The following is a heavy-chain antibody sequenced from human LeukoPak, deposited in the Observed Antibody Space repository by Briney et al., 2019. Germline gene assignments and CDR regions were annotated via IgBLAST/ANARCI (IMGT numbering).Heavy chain of an antibody. CDR3: ARRLGYCSSTSCYDAFDI. D-gene: IGHD2-2*01. J-gene: IGHJ3*02. V-gene: IGHV7-4-1*02. CDR1: GYTFTNYA. Sequence: ASVKVSCKASGYTFTNYAMNWVRQAPGQGLEGMGWNNTNTGNPTYVQGFTGRFVFSLDTSVSTAYLQISSLKAEDTAVYYCARRLGYCSSTSCYDAFDIWGQGTMVTVSS. CDR2: NNTNTGNP.